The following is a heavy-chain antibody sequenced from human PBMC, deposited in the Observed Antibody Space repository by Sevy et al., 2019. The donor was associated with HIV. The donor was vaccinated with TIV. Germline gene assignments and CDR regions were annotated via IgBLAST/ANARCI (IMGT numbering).Heavy chain of an antibody. CDR1: GFTVSNYW. CDR2: IKEDGKET. Sequence: GGSLRLSCVASGFTVSNYWMNWVRQAPGMGLEWVAKIKEDGKETYYVDSVKGRFTISRDNAKNSLYLQMTSLRAEDTAVYYCARDKTSAMVTPFDFWGQRTLVTVSS. J-gene: IGHJ4*02. V-gene: IGHV3-7*03. D-gene: IGHD5-18*01. CDR3: ARDKTSAMVTPFDF.